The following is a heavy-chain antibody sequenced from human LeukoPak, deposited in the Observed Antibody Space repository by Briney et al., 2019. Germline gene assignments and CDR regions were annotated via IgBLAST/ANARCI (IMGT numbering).Heavy chain of an antibody. Sequence: GGSLRLSCAASGFTFSSYSMNWVRQAPGKGLEWVSSISSSSSYIYYADSLKGRFTISRDNAKNSLYLQMNSLRAEDTAVYYCARGRDGYNLVDAFDIWGQGIMVTVSS. D-gene: IGHD5-24*01. J-gene: IGHJ3*02. CDR3: ARGRDGYNLVDAFDI. CDR1: GFTFSSYS. CDR2: ISSSSSYI. V-gene: IGHV3-21*01.